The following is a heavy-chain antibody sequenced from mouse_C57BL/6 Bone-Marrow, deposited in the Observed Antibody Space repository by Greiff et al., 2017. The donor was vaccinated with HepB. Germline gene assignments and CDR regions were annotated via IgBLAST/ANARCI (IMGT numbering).Heavy chain of an antibody. CDR1: GFTFSDYY. CDR2: ISNGGGST. V-gene: IGHV5-12*01. J-gene: IGHJ4*01. CDR3: ARHRGSYSAMDY. Sequence: EVQGVESGGGLVQPGGSLKLSCAASGFTFSDYYMYWVRQTPEKRLEWVAYISNGGGSTYYPDTVKGRFTISRDNAKNTLYLQMSRLKSEDTAMYYCARHRGSYSAMDYWGQGTSVTVSS. D-gene: IGHD2-12*01.